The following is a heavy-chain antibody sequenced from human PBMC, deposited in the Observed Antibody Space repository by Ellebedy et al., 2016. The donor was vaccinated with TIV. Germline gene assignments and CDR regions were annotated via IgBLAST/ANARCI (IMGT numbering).Heavy chain of an antibody. D-gene: IGHD6-13*01. CDR2: ISYDGSNK. J-gene: IGHJ4*02. Sequence: GGSLRLXCAASGFTFSSYGMHWVRQAPGKGLEWVAVISYDGSNKYYADSVKGRFTISRDNSKNTLYLQMNSLRAEDTAVYYCAAYYSSSSRWGQGTLVTVSS. CDR1: GFTFSSYG. V-gene: IGHV3-30*03. CDR3: AAYYSSSSR.